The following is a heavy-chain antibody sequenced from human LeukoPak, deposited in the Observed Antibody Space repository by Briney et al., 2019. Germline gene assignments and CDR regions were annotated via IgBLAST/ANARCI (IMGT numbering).Heavy chain of an antibody. V-gene: IGHV4-34*01. CDR3: ARGDRGYDILTGYYRRPGSYGMDV. CDR1: GGSFSGYY. J-gene: IGHJ6*04. D-gene: IGHD3-9*01. CDR2: INHSGST. Sequence: SETLSLTCAVYGGSFSGYYWSWIRQPPGKGLGWIGEINHSGSTNYNPSLKSRVTISVDTSKNQFSLKLSSVTAADTAVYYCARGDRGYDILTGYYRRPGSYGMDVWGKGTTVTVSS.